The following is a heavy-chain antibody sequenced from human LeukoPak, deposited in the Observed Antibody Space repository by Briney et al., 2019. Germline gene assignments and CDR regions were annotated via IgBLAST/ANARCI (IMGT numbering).Heavy chain of an antibody. CDR3: AKRSNFWIGYLDY. Sequence: PGGSLRLSCTASKFTFSNYAMSWVRQAPGKGLEWVSVISGSGGSTYYADSVKGRFTISRDNSKDTLFLQMNSLRTEDTAVYYCAKRSNFWIGYLDYWGQGTLVTVSS. V-gene: IGHV3-23*01. CDR1: KFTFSNYA. CDR2: ISGSGGST. D-gene: IGHD3-3*01. J-gene: IGHJ4*02.